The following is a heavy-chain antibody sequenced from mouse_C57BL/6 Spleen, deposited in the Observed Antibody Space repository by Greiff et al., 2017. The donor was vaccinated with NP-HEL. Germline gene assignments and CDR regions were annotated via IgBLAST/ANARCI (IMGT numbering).Heavy chain of an antibody. J-gene: IGHJ3*01. V-gene: IGHV5-4*01. Sequence: EVQLVESGGGLVKPGGSLKLSCAASGFTFSSYAMSWVRQTPEKRLEWVATISDGGSYTYYPDNVKGRFTISRDNAKNNLYLQMSHLKSEDTAMYYGAREGGVLLRFAYWGQGTLVTVSA. CDR1: GFTFSSYA. CDR3: AREGGVLLRFAY. CDR2: ISDGGSYT. D-gene: IGHD2-3*01.